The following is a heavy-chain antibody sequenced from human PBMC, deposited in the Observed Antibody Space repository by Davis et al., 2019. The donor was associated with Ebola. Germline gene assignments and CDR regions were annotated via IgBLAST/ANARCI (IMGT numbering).Heavy chain of an antibody. CDR3: ARHRTGYSSSGGFDP. CDR2: IYYSGST. Sequence: PSETLSLTCTVSGGSISSSSYYWGWIRQPPGKGLEWIGSIYYSGSTYYNPSLKSRVTISVDTSKNQFSLKLSSVTAADTAVYYCARHRTGYSSSGGFDPWGQGTLVTVSS. J-gene: IGHJ5*02. D-gene: IGHD6-13*01. CDR1: GGSISSSSYY. V-gene: IGHV4-39*01.